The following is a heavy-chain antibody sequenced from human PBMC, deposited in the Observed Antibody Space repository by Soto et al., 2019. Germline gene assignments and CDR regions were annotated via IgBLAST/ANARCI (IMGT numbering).Heavy chain of an antibody. J-gene: IGHJ4*02. D-gene: IGHD3-22*01. CDR1: GFTFSSYW. CDR3: ARGHLYSYDSRGYGVDY. V-gene: IGHV3-74*01. Sequence: EVQLVESGGGLVQPGGSVRLSCAASGFTFSSYWMHWVRQAPGKGLVWVSRINSDGSSTTYADSVKGRITISRDNAKNTLYLQMNSLRADDTAVYYCARGHLYSYDSRGYGVDYWGQGTLVTVSS. CDR2: INSDGSST.